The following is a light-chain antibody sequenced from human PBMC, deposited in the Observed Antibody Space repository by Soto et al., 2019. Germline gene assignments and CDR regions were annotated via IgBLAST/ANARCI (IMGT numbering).Light chain of an antibody. J-gene: IGLJ2*01. Sequence: QSVLTQPASMSGSPGQSITISCTGTSSDVGGYNYVSWYQQHPGKAPKLMIYEVSNRPSGVSNRFSGSKSGNTASLTISGLQAEDEADYYCSSKTSSIYVVFGGGTKLTVL. V-gene: IGLV2-14*01. CDR1: SSDVGGYNY. CDR2: EVS. CDR3: SSKTSSIYVV.